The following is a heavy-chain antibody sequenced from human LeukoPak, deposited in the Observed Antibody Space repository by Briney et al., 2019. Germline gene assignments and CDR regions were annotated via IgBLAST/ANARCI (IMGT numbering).Heavy chain of an antibody. CDR3: ARGRMCSSTSCYHNWFDP. J-gene: IGHJ5*02. CDR2: INHSGST. Sequence: PSETLSLTCAVYGGSFSGYYWSWLRQPPGKGLEWLGEINHSGSTNYNPSLKSRVTISVDTSKNQFSLKLSSVTAADTAVYYCARGRMCSSTSCYHNWFDPWGQGTLVTVSS. CDR1: GGSFSGYY. V-gene: IGHV4-34*01. D-gene: IGHD2-2*01.